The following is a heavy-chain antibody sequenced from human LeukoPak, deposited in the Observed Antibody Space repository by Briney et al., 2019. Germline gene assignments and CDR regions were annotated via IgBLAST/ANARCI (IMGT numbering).Heavy chain of an antibody. D-gene: IGHD3-22*01. Sequence: GGSLRLSCAASGFTFSSYAMTWVRQAPGKGLEWVSAISSSGVNTYYADSVKGRFTISRDNSKNTLYLQMGSLRAEDTAVYSCARDLKTPVGGYYPQFDYWGQGNLVSVSS. V-gene: IGHV3-23*01. CDR2: ISSSGVNT. J-gene: IGHJ4*01. CDR3: ARDLKTPVGGYYPQFDY. CDR1: GFTFSSYA.